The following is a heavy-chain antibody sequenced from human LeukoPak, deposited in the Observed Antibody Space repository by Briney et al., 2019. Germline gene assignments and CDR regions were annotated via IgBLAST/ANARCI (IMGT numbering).Heavy chain of an antibody. Sequence: PSETLYLTCTVSGGSISSYYWSWFRQPPGKGLEWIGDIYYSGSTNYNPSLKSRVTISVDTSKNQFSLKLTSVTAADTAVYFCVRANHFDYWGQGTLVTVSS. V-gene: IGHV4-59*01. J-gene: IGHJ4*02. CDR2: IYYSGST. CDR3: VRANHFDY. CDR1: GGSISSYY.